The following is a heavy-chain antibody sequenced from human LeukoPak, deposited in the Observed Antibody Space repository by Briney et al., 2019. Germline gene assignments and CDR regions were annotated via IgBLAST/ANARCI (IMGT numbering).Heavy chain of an antibody. V-gene: IGHV6-1*01. CDR3: ARDYYDSSGYSHYDY. CDR2: TYYRSKWYN. CDR1: GDSVSINSAA. D-gene: IGHD3-22*01. J-gene: IGHJ4*02. Sequence: SQTLSLTCAISGDSVSINSAAWNWIRQSPSRGLEWLGRTYYRSKWYNDYAVTINPDTSKNQFYLQLNSVTPEDTAVYYCARDYYDSSGYSHYDYWGQGTLVTVSS.